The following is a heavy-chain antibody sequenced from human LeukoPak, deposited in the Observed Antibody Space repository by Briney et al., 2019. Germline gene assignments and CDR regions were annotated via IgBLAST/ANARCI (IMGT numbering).Heavy chain of an antibody. Sequence: PSETLSLTCTVSGGSISSSSYYWGWIRQPPGKGLEWIGSIYYSGSTYYNPSLKSRVTISVDTSKNQFSLKLSSVTAADKAVYYCAREAIAAAGVRSFDYWGQGTLVTVSS. CDR3: AREAIAAAGVRSFDY. V-gene: IGHV4-39*07. J-gene: IGHJ4*02. CDR2: IYYSGST. CDR1: GGSISSSSYY. D-gene: IGHD6-13*01.